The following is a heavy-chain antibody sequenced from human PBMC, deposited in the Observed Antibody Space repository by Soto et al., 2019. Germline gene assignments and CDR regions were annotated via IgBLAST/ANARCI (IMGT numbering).Heavy chain of an antibody. Sequence: GASAKVSCKASGYTFTGYYMHWVRQAPGQGLEWMGWINPNSGGTNYAQKFQGWVTMTRDTSISTAYMELSRLRSDDTVVYYCARDGDHGGVDYWGQGTLVTVSS. CDR2: INPNSGGT. V-gene: IGHV1-2*04. J-gene: IGHJ4*02. CDR3: ARDGDHGGVDY. CDR1: GYTFTGYY. D-gene: IGHD3-16*01.